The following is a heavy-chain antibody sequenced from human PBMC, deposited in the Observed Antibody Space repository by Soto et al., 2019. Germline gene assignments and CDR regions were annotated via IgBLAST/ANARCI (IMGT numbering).Heavy chain of an antibody. CDR3: ARQLVSFDY. V-gene: IGHV3-33*01. J-gene: IGHJ4*02. CDR1: GFTFSSYG. D-gene: IGHD6-6*01. Sequence: QVQLVESGGGVVQPGRSLRLSCAASGFTFSSYGMHWVRQAPGKGLEWVAVIWYDGSNKYYADSVKGRFTISRDNSKNTLYLRMNSLRAEDTAVYYCARQLVSFDYWGQGTLVTVSS. CDR2: IWYDGSNK.